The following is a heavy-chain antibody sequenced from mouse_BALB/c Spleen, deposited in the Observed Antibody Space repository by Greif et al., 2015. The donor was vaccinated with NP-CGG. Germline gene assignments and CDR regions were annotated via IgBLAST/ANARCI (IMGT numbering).Heavy chain of an antibody. Sequence: VQRVESGPELVKPGASVKISCKASGYTFTDYYINWVRQKPGQGLEWIGWIYPGSGNTKYNEKFKGKATLTVDTSSSTAYMQFSSPTSEDTAVYFCARRTGTEAMDYWGQGTSVTVSS. CDR2: IYPGSGNT. V-gene: IGHV1-84*02. CDR3: ARRTGTEAMDY. D-gene: IGHD4-1*01. J-gene: IGHJ4*01. CDR1: GYTFTDYY.